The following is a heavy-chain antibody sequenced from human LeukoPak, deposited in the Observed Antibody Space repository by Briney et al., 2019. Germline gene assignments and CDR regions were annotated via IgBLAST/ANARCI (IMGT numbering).Heavy chain of an antibody. CDR3: ARDGCSGGSCYPGAYDAFDI. D-gene: IGHD2-15*01. J-gene: IGHJ3*02. Sequence: SQTLSLTCTVSGGSISSSSYYWGWIRQPPGKGLEWIGSIYYSGSTYYNPSLKSRVTISVDKSKNQFSLKLSSVTAADTAVYYCARDGCSGGSCYPGAYDAFDIWGQGTMVTVSS. CDR1: GGSISSSSYY. V-gene: IGHV4-39*07. CDR2: IYYSGST.